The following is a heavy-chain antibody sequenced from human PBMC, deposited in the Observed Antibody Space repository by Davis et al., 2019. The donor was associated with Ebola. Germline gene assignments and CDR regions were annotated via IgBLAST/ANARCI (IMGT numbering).Heavy chain of an antibody. J-gene: IGHJ4*02. V-gene: IGHV4-34*01. CDR1: GGSFSGYY. Sequence: MPGGSLRLSCAVYGGSFSGYYWSWIRQPPGKGLEWIGEINHSGSTNYNPSLKSRVTISVDTSKNQFSLKLSSVTAADTAVYYCARGRRYSYGPPRYWGQGTLVTVSS. D-gene: IGHD5-18*01. CDR3: ARGRRYSYGPPRY. CDR2: INHSGST.